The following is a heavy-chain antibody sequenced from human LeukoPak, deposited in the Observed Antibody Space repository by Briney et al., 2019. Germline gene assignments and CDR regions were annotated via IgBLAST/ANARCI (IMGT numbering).Heavy chain of an antibody. CDR3: ARDGPSYSGSYYDY. CDR2: IYYSGST. V-gene: IGHV4-59*01. J-gene: IGHJ4*02. D-gene: IGHD1-26*01. CDR1: GGSISSYY. Sequence: SETLSLTCTVSGGSISSYYWSWIRQPPGKGLEWIGYIYYSGSTNYNPSLKSRVTISVDTSKNQFSLKLSSVTAADTAVYYCARDGPSYSGSYYDYWGQGTLVTVSS.